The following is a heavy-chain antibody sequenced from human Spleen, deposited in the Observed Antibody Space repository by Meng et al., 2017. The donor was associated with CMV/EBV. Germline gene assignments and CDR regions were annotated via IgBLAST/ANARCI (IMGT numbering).Heavy chain of an antibody. Sequence: SETLSLPCTVPGSSISSGSFCGCIRQPPGKRLEWIGTIYRSGTTSYNPSLRGRLTMSVDTSKNQFSLNLTSVTAAATAVYYCARGGYDFWSGYYQYFDSWGQGTLVTVSS. D-gene: IGHD3-3*01. CDR3: ARGGYDFWSGYYQYFDS. CDR1: GSSISSGSF. CDR2: IYRSGTT. J-gene: IGHJ4*02. V-gene: IGHV4-38-2*02.